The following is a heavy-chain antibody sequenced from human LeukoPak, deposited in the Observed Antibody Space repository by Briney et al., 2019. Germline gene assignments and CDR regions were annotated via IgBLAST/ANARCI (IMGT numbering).Heavy chain of an antibody. CDR1: GFTFDDYA. CDR2: ISWDGGST. V-gene: IGHV3-43D*04. J-gene: IGHJ4*02. CDR3: AKDVCGIHGEIDY. D-gene: IGHD3-16*01. Sequence: PGGSLRLSCAASGFTFDDYAMNWVRQAPGKGLEGVSLISWDGGSTYYADSVKGRFTISKDNSQISLYLQMNSLRAEDTALYYCAKDVCGIHGEIDYWGQGTLVTVSS.